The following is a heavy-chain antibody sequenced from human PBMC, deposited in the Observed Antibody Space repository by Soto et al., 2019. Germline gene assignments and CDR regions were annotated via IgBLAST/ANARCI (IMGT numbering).Heavy chain of an antibody. D-gene: IGHD2-15*01. CDR1: GGTFSTYT. V-gene: IGHV1-69*06. Sequence: SVKVSCKASGGTFSTYTFSWVRQAPGQGLEWMGRIIPIFGTPYYAQKFQGRVTITADKSTGTVYMELSSLGSDDTAVYFCARGLECRGYCLDKPTWFGPWGQGTLVTVSS. CDR2: IIPIFGTP. J-gene: IGHJ5*02. CDR3: ARGLECRGYCLDKPTWFGP.